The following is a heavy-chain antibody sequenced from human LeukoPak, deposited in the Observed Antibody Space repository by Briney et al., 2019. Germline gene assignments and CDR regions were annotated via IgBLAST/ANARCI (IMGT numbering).Heavy chain of an antibody. J-gene: IGHJ6*02. CDR2: IYYTGST. CDR3: ASSEATTTPPPYGMDV. Sequence: SQTLSLTCTVSGGSISSGGYYWSWIRQHPEKGLEWIGYIYYTGSTFYNPSLKSRVIISVDTSKNQFSLRLSSVTVADTAVYYCASSEATTTPPPYGMDVWGQGTTVTVSS. D-gene: IGHD5-12*01. V-gene: IGHV4-31*03. CDR1: GGSISSGGYY.